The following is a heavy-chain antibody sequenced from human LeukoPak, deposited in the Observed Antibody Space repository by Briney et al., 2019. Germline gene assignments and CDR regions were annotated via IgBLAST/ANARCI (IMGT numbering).Heavy chain of an antibody. D-gene: IGHD4-11*01. Sequence: TGGSLRLSCAASGFTVSSNYMSWVRQAPGKGLEWVSVIYSGGSTYYADSVKGRFTICRDNSKNTLYLQMNSLRAEDTAVYYCARGLTTVTPLDIWGQGTMVTVSS. V-gene: IGHV3-66*02. J-gene: IGHJ3*02. CDR3: ARGLTTVTPLDI. CDR2: IYSGGST. CDR1: GFTVSSNY.